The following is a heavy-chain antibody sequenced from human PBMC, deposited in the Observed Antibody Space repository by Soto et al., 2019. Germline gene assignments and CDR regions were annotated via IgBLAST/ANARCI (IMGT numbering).Heavy chain of an antibody. V-gene: IGHV5-51*01. J-gene: IGHJ4*02. CDR1: GYIFHNYW. CDR2: VYPGDSDT. Sequence: EVQLVQSGAEVKKPGESLKISCKGSGYIFHNYWIGWVRQMPGKGLEWMGIVYPGDSDTKYGPSFQGQVTISADKSINTAYLQWNSLKASDTAMYYCARQPSNCSDGTCYSRHYFESWGQGTLVTVS. D-gene: IGHD2-15*01. CDR3: ARQPSNCSDGTCYSRHYFES.